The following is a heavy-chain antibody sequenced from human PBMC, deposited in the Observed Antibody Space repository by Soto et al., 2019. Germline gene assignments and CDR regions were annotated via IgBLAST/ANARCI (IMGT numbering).Heavy chain of an antibody. J-gene: IGHJ4*02. D-gene: IGHD1-26*01. CDR2: IFHSGST. CDR3: ARVYSGSYSDS. CDR1: GGSISSNNW. Sequence: QVQLQESGPGLVKPSGTLSLTCAVSGGSISSNNWWSWVRQPPGKGLEWIGEIFHSGSTYYSPSLKSRVTISVDKSKNHFSLNLTSATAADTAVYYCARVYSGSYSDSWGQGTLVTVSS. V-gene: IGHV4-4*02.